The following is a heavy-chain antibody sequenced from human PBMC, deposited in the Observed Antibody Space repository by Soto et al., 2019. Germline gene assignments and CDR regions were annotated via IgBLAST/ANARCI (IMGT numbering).Heavy chain of an antibody. CDR3: ASGSRQPDTSGWPGDYYYGMDV. Sequence: ASVKVSCKASGYTFTSYDINWVRQATGQGLEWMGWMNPNSGNTGYAQKFQGRVTMTRNTSISTAYMELSSLRSEDTAVYYCASGSRQPDTSGWPGDYYYGMDVWGQGTTVTVSS. D-gene: IGHD6-19*01. V-gene: IGHV1-8*01. J-gene: IGHJ6*02. CDR2: MNPNSGNT. CDR1: GYTFTSYD.